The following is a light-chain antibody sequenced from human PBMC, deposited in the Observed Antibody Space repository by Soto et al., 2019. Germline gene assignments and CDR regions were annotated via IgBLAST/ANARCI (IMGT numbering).Light chain of an antibody. CDR2: YDS. CDR1: NIGSKR. V-gene: IGLV3-21*04. J-gene: IGLJ1*01. CDR3: QVWDINTDHDV. Sequence: SYELTQPPSVSVAPEKTARITGGGNNIGSKRVHWYRQNPVQAPVLVIYYDSDRPSGIPERFSGSNSGNTATLTISRVEAVDEADYSCQVWDINTDHDVFGTGTKVTVL.